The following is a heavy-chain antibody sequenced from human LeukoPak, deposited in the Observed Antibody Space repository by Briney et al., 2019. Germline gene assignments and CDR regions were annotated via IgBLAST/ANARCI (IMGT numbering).Heavy chain of an antibody. CDR1: GGSFSDYP. Sequence: AVKVSCKASGGSFSDYPINWVRQAPGQGLEWLGGIIPKYSASNYAHAFQGRGTITADESKNTVYMEISGLRPDDTAVYYCVRPDRIFGVPAAFDALVQGALVAVSS. D-gene: IGHD3-3*02. CDR2: IIPKYSAS. CDR3: VRPDRIFGVPAAFDA. J-gene: IGHJ3*01. V-gene: IGHV1-69*01.